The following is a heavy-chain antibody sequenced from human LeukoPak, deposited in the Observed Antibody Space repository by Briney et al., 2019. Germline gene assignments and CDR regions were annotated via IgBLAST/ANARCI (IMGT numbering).Heavy chain of an antibody. J-gene: IGHJ3*02. CDR3: ARGIEMATNAFDI. D-gene: IGHD5-24*01. Sequence: GASVKVSCKASGGTFSSYAISWVRQAPGQGLEWMGRIIPILGIADYAQKFQGRVTITADKSTSTAYMELSSLRSEDTAVYYCARGIEMATNAFDIWGQGTMVTVSS. CDR1: GGTFSSYA. V-gene: IGHV1-69*04. CDR2: IIPILGIA.